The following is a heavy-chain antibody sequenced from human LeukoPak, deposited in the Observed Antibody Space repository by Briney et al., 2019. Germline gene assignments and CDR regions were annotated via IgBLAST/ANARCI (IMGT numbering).Heavy chain of an antibody. Sequence: PGGSLRLSCAASGFTFSSYSMNWVRQAPGKGLEWVSSISSSSSHIYYADSVKGRFTISRDNAKNSLYLQMNSLRAEDTAVYYCARRIMITFGGVIVEYYYYGMDAWGQGTTVTVSS. CDR2: ISSSSSHI. J-gene: IGHJ6*02. V-gene: IGHV3-21*01. D-gene: IGHD3-16*02. CDR3: ARRIMITFGGVIVEYYYYGMDA. CDR1: GFTFSSYS.